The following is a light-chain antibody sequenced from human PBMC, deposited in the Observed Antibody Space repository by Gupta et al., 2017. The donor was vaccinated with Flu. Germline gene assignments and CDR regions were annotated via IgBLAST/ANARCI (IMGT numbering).Light chain of an antibody. J-gene: IGKJ1*01. CDR1: QSVLHDPNNKNY. CDR3: QQYYSTPWT. V-gene: IGKV4-1*01. Sequence: DIMLTQSADTLPVSVGARVTINCKSSQSVLHDPNNKNYLAWYKQKPGQPPKLLIYCASIREAGVSDRFSGSGSGTDFTLTITNLQADDVAVYYCQQYYSTPWTFGQGTKVEIK. CDR2: CAS.